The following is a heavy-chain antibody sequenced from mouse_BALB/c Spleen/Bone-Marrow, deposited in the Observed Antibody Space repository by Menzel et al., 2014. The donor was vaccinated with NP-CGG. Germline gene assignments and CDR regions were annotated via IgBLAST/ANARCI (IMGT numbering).Heavy chain of an antibody. Sequence: VQLVESGAELMKPGASVKISCKATGYTFSSFWIEWVKQRPGHGLEWIGEILPGSGSTNYNEKFKGKATFTADTSSNTAYMQLGSLTSEDSAVYYCARGDRYDVRFDYWGQGTTLTVSS. CDR1: GYTFSSFW. D-gene: IGHD2-14*01. V-gene: IGHV1-9*01. J-gene: IGHJ2*01. CDR2: ILPGSGST. CDR3: ARGDRYDVRFDY.